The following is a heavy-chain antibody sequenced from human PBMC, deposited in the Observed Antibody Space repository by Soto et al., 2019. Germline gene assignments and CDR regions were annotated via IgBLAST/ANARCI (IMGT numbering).Heavy chain of an antibody. CDR3: AKIGYYDFRSGPYKNYGMDV. J-gene: IGHJ6*02. D-gene: IGHD3-3*01. Sequence: GGSLRLSCAASGFTFSSYAMSWVRQAPGKGLEWVSAISGSGGSTYYADSVKGRFTISRDNSKNTLYLQMNSLRAEDTAVYYCAKIGYYDFRSGPYKNYGMDVWGQGTTVTVSS. V-gene: IGHV3-23*01. CDR1: GFTFSSYA. CDR2: ISGSGGST.